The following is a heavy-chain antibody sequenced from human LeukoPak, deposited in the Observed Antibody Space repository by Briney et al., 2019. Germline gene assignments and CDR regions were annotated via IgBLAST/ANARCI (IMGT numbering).Heavy chain of an antibody. J-gene: IGHJ4*02. CDR1: GDSISIYY. Sequence: SETLSLTCTVSGDSISIYYWSWVRQPAGKGLEWIGRIYSSGSANYNPSLKNRVNMSVDTSKNQFSLNLTPVTAADTAVYYCARTRGGDYAHFDYWGQGTLVTVSS. V-gene: IGHV4-4*07. D-gene: IGHD4-17*01. CDR3: ARTRGGDYAHFDY. CDR2: IYSSGSA.